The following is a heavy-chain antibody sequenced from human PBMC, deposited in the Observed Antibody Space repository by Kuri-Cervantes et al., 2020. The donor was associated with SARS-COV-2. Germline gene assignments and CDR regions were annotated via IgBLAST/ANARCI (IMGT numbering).Heavy chain of an antibody. V-gene: IGHV4-34*01. D-gene: IGHD6-19*01. CDR2: INHSGST. CDR3: ARNLRDSSGHFDY. J-gene: IGHJ4*02. Sequence: SGTLSLTCAVYGGSFSGYYWSWIRQPPGKGLEWIGEINHSGSTNYNPSLKSRVTISVDTSKNKFSLNLSSVTAADTAVYYCARNLRDSSGHFDYWGQGTLVTVSS. CDR1: GGSFSGYY.